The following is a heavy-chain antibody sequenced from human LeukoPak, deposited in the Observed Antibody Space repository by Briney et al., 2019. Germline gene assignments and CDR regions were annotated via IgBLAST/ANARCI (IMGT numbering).Heavy chain of an antibody. CDR3: ATSPIQLWLPFDY. D-gene: IGHD5-18*01. CDR1: GGSISSYY. Sequence: PSETLSLTCTVSGGSISSYYWSWIRQPPGKGLEWIGYIYYSGSTNYNPSLKSRVTISVDTSKNQFSLKLSSVTAADTAVYYCATSPIQLWLPFDYWGQGTLVTVSS. J-gene: IGHJ4*02. V-gene: IGHV4-59*01. CDR2: IYYSGST.